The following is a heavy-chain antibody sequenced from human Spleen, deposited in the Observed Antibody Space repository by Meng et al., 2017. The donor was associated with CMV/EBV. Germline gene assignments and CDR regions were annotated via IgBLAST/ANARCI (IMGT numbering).Heavy chain of an antibody. V-gene: IGHV1-8*01. CDR1: GYTFTSYD. J-gene: IGHJ5*02. Sequence: VQMVQSGAEVKKPGASVKVSCKASGYTFTSYDINWVRQATGQGLEWTGWMNPNSGNTGYAQKFQGRVTMTRNTSISTAYMELSSLRSEDTAVYYCARGRITMVRGVKGWFDPWGQGTLVTVSS. D-gene: IGHD3-10*01. CDR3: ARGRITMVRGVKGWFDP. CDR2: MNPNSGNT.